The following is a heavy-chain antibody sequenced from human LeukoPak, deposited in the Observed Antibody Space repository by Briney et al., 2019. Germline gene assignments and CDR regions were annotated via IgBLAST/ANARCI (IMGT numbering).Heavy chain of an antibody. CDR2: ITTYNGDT. D-gene: IGHD2-8*01. CDR1: GGTFSSYA. CDR3: ALISYCTTVTCYYLDY. V-gene: IGHV1-18*01. J-gene: IGHJ4*02. Sequence: ASVKVSCKASGGTFSSYAINWVRQAPGEGLEWMGWITTYNGDTDYAQNLQGRVTMTADTSTSTAYMELRSLRSDDTAVYYCALISYCTTVTCYYLDYWGQGTLVTVSS.